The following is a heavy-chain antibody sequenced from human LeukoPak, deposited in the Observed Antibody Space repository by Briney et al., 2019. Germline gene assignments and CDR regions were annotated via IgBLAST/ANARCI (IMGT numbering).Heavy chain of an antibody. J-gene: IGHJ3*02. Sequence: PSETLSLTCTVSGGSISSYYWSWIRQPPGKGLEWIGYIYYSGSTNYNPSLKSRIMISVDTSKNQFSLKLSSVTAADTAVYYCARRGGDYFAFDIWGQGTMVTVSS. CDR3: ARRGGDYFAFDI. CDR1: GGSISSYY. V-gene: IGHV4-59*01. CDR2: IYYSGST. D-gene: IGHD4-17*01.